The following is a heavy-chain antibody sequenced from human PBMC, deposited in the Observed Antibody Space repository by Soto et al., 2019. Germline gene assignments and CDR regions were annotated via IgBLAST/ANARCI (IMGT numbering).Heavy chain of an antibody. CDR3: AKDRGRSFVATEEDGFDI. CDR2: ISGSGGST. J-gene: IGHJ3*02. V-gene: IGHV3-23*01. CDR1: GFTFSYYA. D-gene: IGHD5-12*01. Sequence: EVQLLESGGGLVQPGGSLRLSCAASGFTFSYYAMSWVRQAPGKGLEWVSVISGSGGSTYYADSVKGRFTISRDNSKNTLHLQMNSLRAEDTAVYYCAKDRGRSFVATEEDGFDIWGQGTMVTVSS.